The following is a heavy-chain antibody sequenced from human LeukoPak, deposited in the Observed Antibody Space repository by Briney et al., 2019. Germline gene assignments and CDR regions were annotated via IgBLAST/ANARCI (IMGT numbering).Heavy chain of an antibody. Sequence: GGSLRLSCAASGFTFSSYGMNWVRQAPGKGLEWVSYISSSSSTIYYADSVKGRFTISRDNAKNSLYLQMNSLRAEDTAVYYCARDWEGIRFDPWGQGTLVTVSS. CDR2: ISSSSSTI. D-gene: IGHD1-26*01. CDR3: ARDWEGIRFDP. J-gene: IGHJ5*02. V-gene: IGHV3-48*04. CDR1: GFTFSSYG.